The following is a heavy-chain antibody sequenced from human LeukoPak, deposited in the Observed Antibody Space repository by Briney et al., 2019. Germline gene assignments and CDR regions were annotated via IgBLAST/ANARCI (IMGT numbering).Heavy chain of an antibody. J-gene: IGHJ6*03. CDR1: GFTFSSYW. CDR2: IKQDGSEK. Sequence: PGGSLRLSCAASGFTFSSYWMSWVRQAPGKGLEWVANIKQDGSEKYYVDSVKGRFTISRDNAKNSLYLQMISLRAEDTAVYYCASHSGYYFYMDVWGKGTTVTVSS. D-gene: IGHD6-25*01. V-gene: IGHV3-7*01. CDR3: ASHSGYYFYMDV.